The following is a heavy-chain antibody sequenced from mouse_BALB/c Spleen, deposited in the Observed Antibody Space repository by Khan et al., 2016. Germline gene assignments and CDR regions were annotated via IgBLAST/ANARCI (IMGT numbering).Heavy chain of an antibody. Sequence: EVQLVESGGGLVKPGGSLKLSCAASGFTFSSYAMSWVRQTPEKRLEWVATISSGGSYTYYPDSVKGRFTISRDNAKNTLYLQMSSLRSEDTAMYYCARTGTKARDYWGQGTSVTVSS. V-gene: IGHV5-9-3*01. CDR1: GFTFSSYA. D-gene: IGHD4-1*01. CDR2: ISSGGSYT. CDR3: ARTGTKARDY. J-gene: IGHJ4*01.